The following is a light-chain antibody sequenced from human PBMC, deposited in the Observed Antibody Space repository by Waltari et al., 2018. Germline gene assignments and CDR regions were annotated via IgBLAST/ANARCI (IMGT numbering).Light chain of an antibody. CDR1: QDISNY. CDR2: GAS. J-gene: IGKJ5*01. V-gene: IGKV1-33*01. CDR3: QQYVNFPVT. Sequence: DIQMTQSPSSLSPSVGDRVTITCQASQDISNYLNWYQQKPGKAPKLLISGASNLDTGVPARFSGSGSGTDFSFTISSLQPEDFAAYYCQQYVNFPVTFGQGTRLEIK.